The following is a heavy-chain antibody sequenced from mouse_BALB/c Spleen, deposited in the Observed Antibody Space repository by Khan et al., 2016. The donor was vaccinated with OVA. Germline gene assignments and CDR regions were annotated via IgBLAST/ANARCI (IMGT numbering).Heavy chain of an antibody. Sequence: EVQLQESGPGLVKPSQSLSLTCTVTGYSITSDYAWNWIRQFPGNKVEWMGYISYSGSTTYNPSLKSRISITRDTSKDQFLLQLKSVTSEDTATYYCASERGRYYALDYWGQGTSVTVSS. D-gene: IGHD4-1*01. CDR2: ISYSGST. CDR1: GYSITSDYA. CDR3: ASERGRYYALDY. V-gene: IGHV3-2*02. J-gene: IGHJ4*01.